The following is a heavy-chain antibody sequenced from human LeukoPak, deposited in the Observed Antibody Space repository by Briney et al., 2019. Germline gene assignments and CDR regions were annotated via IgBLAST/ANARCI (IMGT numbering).Heavy chain of an antibody. CDR3: ARLYCTNGVCYAYFDY. D-gene: IGHD2-8*01. J-gene: IGHJ4*02. CDR2: IKQDGSEK. Sequence: PGGSLRLSCAASGFTFSSYAMSWVRQAPGKGLEWVANIKQDGSEKYYVDSVKGRFTISRDNAKNSLYLQMNSLRAEDTAVYYCARLYCTNGVCYAYFDYWGQGTLVTVSS. CDR1: GFTFSSYA. V-gene: IGHV3-7*01.